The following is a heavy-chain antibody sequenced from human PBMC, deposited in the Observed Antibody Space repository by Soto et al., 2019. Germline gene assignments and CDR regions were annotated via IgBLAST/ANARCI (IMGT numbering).Heavy chain of an antibody. CDR2: VYHTGRT. J-gene: IGHJ4*02. CDR3: ARDFAYFDY. D-gene: IGHD3-3*01. CDR1: GGSFKSGSYS. Sequence: SETLSLTCTVSGGSFKSGSYSWSWIRQPPGKGLEWIGYVYHTGRTSYNPSLKSRVSISMDTSKNQFSLNLDSVTAADTAVYFCARDFAYFDYWGQGTLVTVYS. V-gene: IGHV4-61*01.